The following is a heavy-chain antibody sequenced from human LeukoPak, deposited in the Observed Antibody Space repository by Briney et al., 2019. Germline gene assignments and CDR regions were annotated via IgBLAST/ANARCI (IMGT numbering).Heavy chain of an antibody. V-gene: IGHV4-34*01. J-gene: IGHJ3*02. CDR1: GGSFSGYY. CDR2: INHSGST. Sequence: PSETLSLTCAVYGGSFSGYYWSWIRQPPGKGLEWIGEINHSGSTNYNPSLKSRVTISVDTSKNQFPLKLSSVTAADTAVYYCARVTYRIRVRAFDIWGQGTMVTGSS. D-gene: IGHD3-16*02. CDR3: ARVTYRIRVRAFDI.